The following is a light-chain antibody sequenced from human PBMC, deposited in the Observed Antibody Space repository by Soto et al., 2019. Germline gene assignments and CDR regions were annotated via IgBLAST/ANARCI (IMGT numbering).Light chain of an antibody. CDR1: NSDVGSYNL. V-gene: IGLV2-23*01. Sequence: QSALTQPASVSGSPGQSITISCTGSNSDVGSYNLVSWYQQHPGQAPKLMIYEGSKRPSGVSNRLSGSKSGNTASLTISGLQVEDEADYYCCSYAGSSVWVFGGGTKVTVL. J-gene: IGLJ3*02. CDR2: EGS. CDR3: CSYAGSSVWV.